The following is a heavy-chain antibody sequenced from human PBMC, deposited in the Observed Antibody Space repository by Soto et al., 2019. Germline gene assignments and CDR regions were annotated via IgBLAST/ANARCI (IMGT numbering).Heavy chain of an antibody. V-gene: IGHV1-18*01. Sequence: ASVKVPCKASGYTFTSYGISWVRQAPGQGLEWMEWISAYNGNTNYAQKLQGRVTMTTDTSTSTADMELRSLRSDDTAVYYCAAVVVIPYNWFAPWGEGTLVTVSS. J-gene: IGHJ5*02. CDR3: AAVVVIPYNWFAP. D-gene: IGHD3-22*01. CDR1: GYTFTSYG. CDR2: ISAYNGNT.